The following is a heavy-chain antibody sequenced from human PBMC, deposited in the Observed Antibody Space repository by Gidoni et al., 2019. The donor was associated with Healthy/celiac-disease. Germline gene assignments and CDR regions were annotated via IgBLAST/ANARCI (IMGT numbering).Heavy chain of an antibody. D-gene: IGHD3-22*01. V-gene: IGHV4-59*01. CDR3: ASSYYYDSSGSRAEYFQH. CDR1: GGSISSYY. Sequence: QVQLQESGPGLVKPSETLSLTCTVTGGSISSYYWSWIRQPPGKRLEWIGYINYSGSTNYNPSLKSRVTISVDTSKNQFSLKLSSVTAADTAVYYCASSYYYDSSGSRAEYFQHWGQGTLVTVSS. J-gene: IGHJ1*01. CDR2: INYSGST.